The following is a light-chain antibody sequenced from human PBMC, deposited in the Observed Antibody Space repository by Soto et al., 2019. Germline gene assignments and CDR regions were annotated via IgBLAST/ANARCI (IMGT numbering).Light chain of an antibody. CDR2: DAS. CDR3: QQYVNALT. V-gene: IGKV1-33*01. Sequence: DIQMTQSPSSLSASAGDRVTITCQASQDISNNINWYQQNAGKAPKLLINDASNLETRVPSRFSASGSGTDFTLSISSLQPEDIATYYCQQYVNALTFGSGTNVDI. CDR1: QDISNN. J-gene: IGKJ4*01.